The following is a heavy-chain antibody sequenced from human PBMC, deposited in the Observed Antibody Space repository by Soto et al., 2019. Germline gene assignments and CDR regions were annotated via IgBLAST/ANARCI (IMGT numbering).Heavy chain of an antibody. CDR3: ARGRYGDY. CDR1: GYAFTTYG. J-gene: IGHJ4*02. V-gene: IGHV1-18*01. D-gene: IGHD1-1*01. CDR2: ISAHNANT. Sequence: QVHLVQSGAEVKKPGASVKVSCQGSGYAFTTYGITWVRQAPGQGLEWMGWISAHNANTNYAQKLQGRVTVTRDTSTSTAYMELRSLRYDDTAVYYCARGRYGDYWGQGDLVTVSS.